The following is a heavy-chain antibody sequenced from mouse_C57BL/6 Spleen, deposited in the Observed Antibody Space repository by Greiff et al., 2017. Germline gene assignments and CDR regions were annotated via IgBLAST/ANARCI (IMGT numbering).Heavy chain of an antibody. Sequence: EVMLVESEGGLVQPGSSMKLSCTASGFTFSDYYMAWVRQVPEKGLEWVANINYDGSSTYYLDSLKSRFIISRDNAKNILYLQMSSLKSEDTATCYCARRLRYWYFGVWGTRGTGTGSS. D-gene: IGHD1-1*01. CDR3: ARRLRYWYFGV. CDR1: GFTFSDYY. J-gene: IGHJ1*02. CDR2: INYDGSST. V-gene: IGHV5-16*01.